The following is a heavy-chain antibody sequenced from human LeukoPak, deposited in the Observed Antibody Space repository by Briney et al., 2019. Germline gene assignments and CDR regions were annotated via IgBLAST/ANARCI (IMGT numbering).Heavy chain of an antibody. Sequence: KSSETLSLTCAVYGGSFSGYYWSWIRQPPGKGLEWIGEINHSGSTNYNPSLKSRVTISVDTSKNQFSLKLSSVTAADTAVYYCARGKRGWLRLNNYYYYMDVWGKGTTVTVSS. J-gene: IGHJ6*03. CDR1: GGSFSGYY. D-gene: IGHD5-12*01. V-gene: IGHV4-34*01. CDR2: INHSGST. CDR3: ARGKRGWLRLNNYYYYMDV.